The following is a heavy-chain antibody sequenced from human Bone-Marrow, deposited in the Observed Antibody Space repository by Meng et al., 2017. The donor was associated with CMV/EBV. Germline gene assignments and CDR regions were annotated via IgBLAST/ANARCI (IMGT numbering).Heavy chain of an antibody. CDR3: VREWLVRGVIITFYYYYGMDV. J-gene: IGHJ6*02. Sequence: GGSLRLSCAASGFTFSSYGMHWVRQAPGKGLEWVAFIRYDGSNKYYADSVKGRFTISRDNSKNTLYLQMNSLRAEDTAVYYCVREWLVRGVIITFYYYYGMDVWGQGTTVTVSS. CDR1: GFTFSSYG. V-gene: IGHV3-30*02. D-gene: IGHD3-10*01. CDR2: IRYDGSNK.